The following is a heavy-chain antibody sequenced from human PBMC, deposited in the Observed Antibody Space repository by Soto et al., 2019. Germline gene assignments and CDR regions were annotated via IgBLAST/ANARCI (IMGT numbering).Heavy chain of an antibody. CDR3: ARGYVDTAMVIFDY. CDR1: GGAISSGGYY. Sequence: PSETLSLTCTVSGGAISSGGYYWSWIRQPPGKGLGWIGYIYYSGSTYYNPSLKSRVTISVDTSKNQFSLKLSSVTAADTAVYYCARGYVDTAMVIFDYWGQGTLVTVSS. CDR2: IYYSGST. J-gene: IGHJ4*02. V-gene: IGHV4-30-4*01. D-gene: IGHD5-18*01.